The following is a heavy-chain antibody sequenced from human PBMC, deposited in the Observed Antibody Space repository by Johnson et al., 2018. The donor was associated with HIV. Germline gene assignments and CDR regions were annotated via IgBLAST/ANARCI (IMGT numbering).Heavy chain of an antibody. CDR1: GFTFSSYA. D-gene: IGHD1-26*01. Sequence: EVQPVESGGGLIQPGGSLRFSCSVSGFTFSSYAMSWVRQAPGQGLEWVSAISGSGGSTSYADSVTGLFTISRDNSKNTLYLQMNSLRGEDTAVYSCARDTLAWGLLPPIGAFDIWGQGTMVSVSS. CDR2: ISGSGGST. V-gene: IGHV3-23*04. CDR3: ARDTLAWGLLPPIGAFDI. J-gene: IGHJ3*02.